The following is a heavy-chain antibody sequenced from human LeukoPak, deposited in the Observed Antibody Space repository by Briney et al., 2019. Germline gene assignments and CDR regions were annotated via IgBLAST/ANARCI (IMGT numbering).Heavy chain of an antibody. CDR1: GFTFSSYS. CDR3: ARVGGWYEGYFDY. J-gene: IGHJ4*02. Sequence: PGGSLRLSCAASGFTFSSYSMNWVRQAPGKGLEWVSSISSSSSYIYYADSVKGRFTISRDNAKNSLYLQMNSLRAEDTAVYYCARVGGWYEGYFDYCGQGTLVTVSS. D-gene: IGHD6-19*01. CDR2: ISSSSSYI. V-gene: IGHV3-21*01.